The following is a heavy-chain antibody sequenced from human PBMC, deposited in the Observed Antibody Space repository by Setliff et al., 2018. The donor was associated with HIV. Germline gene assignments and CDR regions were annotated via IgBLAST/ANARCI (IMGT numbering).Heavy chain of an antibody. Sequence: RASVKVSCKGSGYTFTGYYVHWLRQAPGQGLEWMGWMNPNSGGTNYAQKFQGRVTMTRDTSINTAFMELNSLRSDDTAVYYCARLFYDYWSGFYSGDYWGQGTLVTVSS. J-gene: IGHJ4*02. CDR2: MNPNSGGT. CDR3: ARLFYDYWSGFYSGDY. CDR1: GYTFTGYY. D-gene: IGHD3-3*01. V-gene: IGHV1-2*02.